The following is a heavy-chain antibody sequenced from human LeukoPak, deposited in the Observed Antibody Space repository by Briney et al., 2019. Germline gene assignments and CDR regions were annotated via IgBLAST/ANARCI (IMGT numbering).Heavy chain of an antibody. J-gene: IGHJ4*02. CDR1: GYXFTSYA. Sequence: ASVKVSCKASGYXFTSYAISWVRQAPGQGPEWMGWINMYNGNTNYAQKLQGRVTMTTDTSTSTAYMELRSLRSDDTAVYYCARVVGNYVWGSYRPEGCFDSWGQGTLVTVSS. CDR2: INMYNGNT. D-gene: IGHD3-16*02. V-gene: IGHV1-18*01. CDR3: ARVVGNYVWGSYRPEGCFDS.